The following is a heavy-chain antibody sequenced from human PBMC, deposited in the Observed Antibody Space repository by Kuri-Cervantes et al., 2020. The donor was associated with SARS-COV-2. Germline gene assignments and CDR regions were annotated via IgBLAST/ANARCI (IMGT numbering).Heavy chain of an antibody. CDR1: GFTFSSYA. CDR3: VKDRSGSGSYYYYFDY. J-gene: IGHJ4*02. Sequence: ETLSLTCAASGFTFSSYAMHWVRQAPGKGLEYVSAISSNGGSTYYADSVKGRFTISRDNSKNTPYLQMSSLRAEDTAVYYCVKDRSGSGSYYYYFDYWGQGTLVTVSS. V-gene: IGHV3-64D*08. CDR2: ISSNGGST. D-gene: IGHD3-10*01.